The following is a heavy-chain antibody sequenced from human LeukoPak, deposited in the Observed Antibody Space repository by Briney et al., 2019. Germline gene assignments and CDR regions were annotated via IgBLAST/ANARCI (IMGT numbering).Heavy chain of an antibody. D-gene: IGHD4-11*01. Sequence: GGSLRLSCAASGFTFGSYSMHWVRQAPGKGLEWVSAISGSGGSTYYADSVKGRFTISRDNSKNTLYLQMNSLRAEDTAVYYCARLTVPGNYYYYYYGMDVWGQGTTVTVSS. V-gene: IGHV3-23*01. CDR2: ISGSGGST. CDR3: ARLTVPGNYYYYYYGMDV. CDR1: GFTFGSYS. J-gene: IGHJ6*02.